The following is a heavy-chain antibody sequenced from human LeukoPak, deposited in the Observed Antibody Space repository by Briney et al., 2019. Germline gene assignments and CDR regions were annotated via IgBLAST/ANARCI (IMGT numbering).Heavy chain of an antibody. CDR3: ARESSLWYSSSWYYFDY. Sequence: GGSLRLSCAASGFTVSSNYMSWVRQAPGKGLEWVSAISSTGGTAYYADSVKGRFTISRDNSKNTLYLQMNSLRADDTAVYYCARESSLWYSSSWYYFDYWGQGTLVTVSS. CDR2: ISSTGGTA. D-gene: IGHD6-13*01. CDR1: GFTVSSNY. V-gene: IGHV3-66*01. J-gene: IGHJ4*02.